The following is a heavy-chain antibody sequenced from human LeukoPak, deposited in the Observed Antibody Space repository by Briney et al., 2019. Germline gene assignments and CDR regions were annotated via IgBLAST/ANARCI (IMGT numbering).Heavy chain of an antibody. CDR1: GYTFTGYF. J-gene: IGHJ4*02. CDR3: ARVHNYYDSSGDYLYYFDS. Sequence: ASVKVSCKASGYTFTGYFMHWVRQAPGQGLEWMGWINPNNGATNYAQNFQGRVTMTRDTSISTAYMELSRLRSDDTAVYYCARVHNYYDSSGDYLYYFDSWGQGTLVTVSS. D-gene: IGHD3-22*01. V-gene: IGHV1-2*02. CDR2: INPNNGAT.